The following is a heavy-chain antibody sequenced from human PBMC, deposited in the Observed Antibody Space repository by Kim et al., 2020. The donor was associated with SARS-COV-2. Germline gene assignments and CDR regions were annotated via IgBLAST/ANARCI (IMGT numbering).Heavy chain of an antibody. CDR2: INPNSDVT. J-gene: IGHJ4*02. D-gene: IGHD6-19*01. Sequence: ASVKVSCKASGYTFTGYYLHWVRQAPGQGLEWMGWINPNSDVTKYTEKFQGRVTMTRDTSISTAYMELNRLTSDDTAVYYCARDLNPTVAGRGGDFWGQG. CDR3: ARDLNPTVAGRGGDF. CDR1: GYTFTGYY. V-gene: IGHV1-2*02.